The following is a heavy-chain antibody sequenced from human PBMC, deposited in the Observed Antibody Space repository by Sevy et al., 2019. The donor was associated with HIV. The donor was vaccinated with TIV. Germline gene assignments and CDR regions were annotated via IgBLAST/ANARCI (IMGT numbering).Heavy chain of an antibody. Sequence: GGSLRLSCTTSVFTLGDYAMSWVRQAPGKGLEWVGFMRSKAFAGTTEYAASVKGRFTISTDDSKASAHLQMNSLRTEDTGVYYCIRSRLLGYTAMVPDYWGQGTLVTVSS. V-gene: IGHV3-49*04. CDR2: MRSKAFAGTT. D-gene: IGHD5-18*01. CDR3: IRSRLLGYTAMVPDY. CDR1: VFTLGDYA. J-gene: IGHJ4*02.